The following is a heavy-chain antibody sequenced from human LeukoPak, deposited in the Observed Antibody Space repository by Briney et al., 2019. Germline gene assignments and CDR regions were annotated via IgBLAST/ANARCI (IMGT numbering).Heavy chain of an antibody. CDR2: ISYDGSNK. CDR1: GFTFSSHA. D-gene: IGHD2-2*01. CDR3: ARVSTSGYDI. J-gene: IGHJ3*02. Sequence: GGSLRLSCAASGFTFSSHAMNWVRQAPGKGLEWVAVISYDGSNKYYVDSVKGRFTISRENAKNSLYLQMSSLRAGDTAVYCCARVSTSGYDIWGRGTMVTVSS. V-gene: IGHV3-30*14.